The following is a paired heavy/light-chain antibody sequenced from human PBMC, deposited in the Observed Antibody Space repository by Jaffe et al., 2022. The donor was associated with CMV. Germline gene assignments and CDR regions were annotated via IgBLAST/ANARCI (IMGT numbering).Heavy chain of an antibody. CDR1: GGSISSSSYY. D-gene: IGHD6-13*01. CDR2: IYYSGST. CDR3: ARLTGYSSSWTPGYYYMDV. J-gene: IGHJ6*03. Sequence: QLQLQESGPGLVKPSETLSLTCTVSGGSISSSSYYWGWIRQPPGKGLEWIGSIYYSGSTYYNPSLKSRVTISVDTSKNQFSLKLSSVTAADTAVYYCARLTGYSSSWTPGYYYMDVWGKGTTVTVSS. V-gene: IGHV4-39*01.
Light chain of an antibody. CDR1: ALPKKY. CDR3: YSTDSSGNLLV. Sequence: SYELTQPPSVSVSPGQTARITCSGDALPKKYAYWYQQKSGQAPVLVIYEDSKRPSGIPERFSGSSSGTMATLTISGAQVEDEADYYCYSTDSSGNLLVFGTGTKVTVL. CDR2: EDS. J-gene: IGLJ1*01. V-gene: IGLV3-10*01.